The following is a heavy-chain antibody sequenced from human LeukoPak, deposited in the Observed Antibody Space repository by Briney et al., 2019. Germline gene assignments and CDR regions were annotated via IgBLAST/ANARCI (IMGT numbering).Heavy chain of an antibody. J-gene: IGHJ4*02. Sequence: PGGFLRLSCAASGFTFSSYAMSWVRQAPGKGLEWVANIKQDGSEKHYVDSVKGRFTISRDNAKNSLYLQMNSLRVEDTAVYYCARDGFVGAADYWGQGTLVTVSS. CDR3: ARDGFVGAADY. CDR2: IKQDGSEK. V-gene: IGHV3-7*01. CDR1: GFTFSSYA. D-gene: IGHD6-13*01.